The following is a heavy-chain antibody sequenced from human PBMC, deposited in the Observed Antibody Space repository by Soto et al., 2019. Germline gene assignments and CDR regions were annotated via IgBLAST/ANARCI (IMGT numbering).Heavy chain of an antibody. CDR2: ISGSGGST. CDR1: GFTFSSYA. CDR3: AKDKSLPRITMIVVVITTYFDY. J-gene: IGHJ4*02. D-gene: IGHD3-22*01. V-gene: IGHV3-23*01. Sequence: GGPLRLSCAASGFTFSSYAMSWVRQAPGKGLEWVSAISGSGGSTYYADSVKGRFTISRDNSKNTLYLQMNSLRAEDTAVYYCAKDKSLPRITMIVVVITTYFDYWGQGTLVTVSS.